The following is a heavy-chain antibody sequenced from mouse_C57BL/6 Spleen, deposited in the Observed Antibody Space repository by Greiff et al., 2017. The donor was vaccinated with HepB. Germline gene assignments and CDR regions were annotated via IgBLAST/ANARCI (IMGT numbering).Heavy chain of an antibody. J-gene: IGHJ4*01. CDR1: GYTFTDYY. Sequence: VQLVESGPELVKPGASVKISCKASGYTFTDYYINWVKQRPGQGLEWIGWIFPGSGSTYYNEKFKGKATLTVDKSSSTAYMLLSSLTSEDSAVYFCARSSYYGNYGAMDYWGQGTSVTVSS. V-gene: IGHV1-75*01. CDR2: IFPGSGST. D-gene: IGHD2-1*01. CDR3: ARSSYYGNYGAMDY.